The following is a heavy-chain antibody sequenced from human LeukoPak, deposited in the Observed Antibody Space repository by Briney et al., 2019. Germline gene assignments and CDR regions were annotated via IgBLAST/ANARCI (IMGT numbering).Heavy chain of an antibody. CDR1: GGSIKRYY. V-gene: IGHV4-59*01. CDR2: IYDNGGT. Sequence: SETLSLTCNVSGGSIKRYYWTWVRQPPGKGLEWIGYIYDNGGTNYNPSLKSRVTISVDTSKNQFSLTLTSVTAADTAVYYCARGIRYGNDFWGQGTLVTVSS. CDR3: ARGIRYGNDF. D-gene: IGHD6-13*01. J-gene: IGHJ4*02.